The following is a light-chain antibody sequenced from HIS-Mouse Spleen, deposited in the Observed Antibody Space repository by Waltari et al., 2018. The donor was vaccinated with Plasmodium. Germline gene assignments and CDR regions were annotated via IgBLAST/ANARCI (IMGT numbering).Light chain of an antibody. V-gene: IGLV3-19*01. CDR1: SLRRYY. CDR2: GKN. CDR3: NTRDSSGNHQV. J-gene: IGLJ3*02. Sequence: SSELTQDPAVSVALGQTVRITCQGDSLRRYYASWYQQKPGQAPVLVIYGKNNRPSGIPDRFSGSSSGNTASLTITGAQAEDEDDYCCNTRDSSGNHQVFGGGTKLTVL.